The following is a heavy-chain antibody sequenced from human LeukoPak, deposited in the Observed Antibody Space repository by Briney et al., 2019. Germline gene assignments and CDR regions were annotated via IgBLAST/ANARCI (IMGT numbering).Heavy chain of an antibody. CDR3: AKDLQESYYYGSGSPFDY. CDR1: GFTFSSYS. Sequence: GGSLRLSCAASGFTFSSYSMNWVRQAPGKGLEWVSSISSSSSYIYYADSVKGRFTISRDNAKNSLYLQMNSLRAEDTAVYYCAKDLQESYYYGSGSPFDYWGQGTLVTVSS. V-gene: IGHV3-21*01. D-gene: IGHD3-10*01. J-gene: IGHJ4*02. CDR2: ISSSSSYI.